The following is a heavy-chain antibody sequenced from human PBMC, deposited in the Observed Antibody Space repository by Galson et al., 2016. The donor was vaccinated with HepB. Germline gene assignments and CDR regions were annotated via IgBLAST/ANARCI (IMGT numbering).Heavy chain of an antibody. CDR2: IYYSGST. J-gene: IGHJ6*02. Sequence: SETLSLTCTVSGDSISSRYWSWVRQPPGKGLEWIGNIYYSGSTNSNPSLKSRVTISVDRTKNQFSLKQSPVTAAEPAVYFCARHLSGTWYVGGGNYYYGMDVWGQGTTVTVSS. CDR3: ARHLSGTWYVGGGNYYYGMDV. V-gene: IGHV4-59*11. CDR1: GDSISSRY. D-gene: IGHD6-13*01.